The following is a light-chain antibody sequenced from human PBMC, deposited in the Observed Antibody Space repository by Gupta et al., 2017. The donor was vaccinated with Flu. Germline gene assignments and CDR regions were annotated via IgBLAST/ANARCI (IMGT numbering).Light chain of an antibody. Sequence: TVSITCKGDSVRNYYESWYQQKQGQGPGLLIYDNKIQHRGRPDRVSGSSSGNTAAVTITGAQVDDEDDYYCNSLYTTDNNQEVFGGGTKLTVL. J-gene: IGLJ2*01. CDR2: DNK. V-gene: IGLV3-19*01. CDR3: NSLYTTDNNQEV. CDR1: SVRNYY.